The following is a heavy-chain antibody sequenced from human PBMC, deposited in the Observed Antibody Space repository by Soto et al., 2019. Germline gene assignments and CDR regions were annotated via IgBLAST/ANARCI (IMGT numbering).Heavy chain of an antibody. V-gene: IGHV3-48*02. Sequence: EVHLVESGGGSVQPGGSLRLSCAASGFTFNSYSMHWVRQAPGKGLEWVSYITGSSSAIYYADSVKGRFTISRDNAKNALSLQMNHLGDEDTAVYYCARGYCNGGRCYPGIYWGQGTLVSVSS. J-gene: IGHJ4*02. D-gene: IGHD2-15*01. CDR3: ARGYCNGGRCYPGIY. CDR1: GFTFNSYS. CDR2: ITGSSSAI.